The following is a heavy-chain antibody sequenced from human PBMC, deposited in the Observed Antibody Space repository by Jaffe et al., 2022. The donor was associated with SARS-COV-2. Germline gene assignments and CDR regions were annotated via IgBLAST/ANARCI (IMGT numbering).Heavy chain of an antibody. Sequence: QVQLVQSGAEVKKPGASVKVSCKASGYTFTSYAMHWVRQAPGQRLEWMGWINAGNGNTKYSQKFQGRVTITRDTSASTAYMELSSLRSEDTAVYYCARDRWEPTTYGMDVWGQGTTVTVSS. J-gene: IGHJ6*02. CDR2: INAGNGNT. CDR3: ARDRWEPTTYGMDV. CDR1: GYTFTSYA. D-gene: IGHD1-26*01. V-gene: IGHV1-3*01.